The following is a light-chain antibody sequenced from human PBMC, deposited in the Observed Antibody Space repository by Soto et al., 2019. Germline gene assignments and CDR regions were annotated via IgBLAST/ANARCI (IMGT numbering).Light chain of an antibody. CDR2: GAT. Sequence: DVPLTQSPSSLSASTGDRVTITCRASQSVFEHLYWYQQRPGKAPKLLIYGATGLHSGVPSRFSGSGYGTDFTLTISSLQPEDSATYYCQQSTSTPLTFGGGTKVELK. J-gene: IGKJ4*01. V-gene: IGKV1-39*01. CDR3: QQSTSTPLT. CDR1: QSVFEH.